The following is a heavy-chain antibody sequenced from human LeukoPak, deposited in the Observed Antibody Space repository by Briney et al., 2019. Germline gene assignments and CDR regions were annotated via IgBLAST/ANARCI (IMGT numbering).Heavy chain of an antibody. CDR2: IYYSGST. V-gene: IGHV4-39*07. D-gene: IGHD5-24*01. CDR1: GGSISSSSYY. J-gene: IGHJ6*03. CDR3: ARERWLQFKYYYYMDV. Sequence: SETLSLTCTVSGGSISSSSYYWGWIRQPPGRGLEWIGSIYYSGSTYYNPSLKSRVTISVDTSKNQFSLKLSSVTAADTAVYYCARERWLQFKYYYYMDVWGKGTTVTISS.